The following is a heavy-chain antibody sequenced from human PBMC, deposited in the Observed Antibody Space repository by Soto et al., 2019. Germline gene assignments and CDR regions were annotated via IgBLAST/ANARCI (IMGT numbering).Heavy chain of an antibody. D-gene: IGHD2-2*03. CDR1: GGTFSSYA. V-gene: IGHV1-69*06. J-gene: IGHJ6*02. Sequence: SVKVSCKTSGGTFSSYAISWVRQAPGQGLEWMGGIVPLFRTTNYAQKFQGRVTITADTSTYTVYMELSGLRSGDTAVYYCARDGYCSSTSCSDYYYGMDVWGQGTTVTVSS. CDR3: ARDGYCSSTSCSDYYYGMDV. CDR2: IVPLFRTT.